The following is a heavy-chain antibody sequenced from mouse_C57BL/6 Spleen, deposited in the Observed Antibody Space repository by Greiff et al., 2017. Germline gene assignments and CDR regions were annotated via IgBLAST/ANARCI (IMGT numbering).Heavy chain of an antibody. CDR1: GFSLTSYG. V-gene: IGHV2-5*01. D-gene: IGHD1-1*01. J-gene: IGHJ4*01. Sequence: VHLVESGPGLVQPSQSLSITCTVSGFSLTSYGVHWVRQSPGKGLEWLGVIWRGGSTDYNAAFMSRLSITKDNSKSQVFFKMNSLQADDTAIYYCAKNVATDYAMDYWGQGTSVTVSS. CDR3: AKNVATDYAMDY. CDR2: IWRGGST.